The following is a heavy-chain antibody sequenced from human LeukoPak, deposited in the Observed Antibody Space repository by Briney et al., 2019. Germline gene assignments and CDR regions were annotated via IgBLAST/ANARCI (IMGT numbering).Heavy chain of an antibody. Sequence: GGSLRLSCAASGFTFSSYGMSWVRQAPGKGLEWVSGINWNGGSTGYADSVKGRFTISRDNAKNSLYLQMNSLRAEDTALYYCARVLVVPAAMGGFDYWGQGTLVTVSS. CDR1: GFTFSSYG. CDR3: ARVLVVPAAMGGFDY. CDR2: INWNGGST. J-gene: IGHJ4*02. V-gene: IGHV3-20*04. D-gene: IGHD2-2*01.